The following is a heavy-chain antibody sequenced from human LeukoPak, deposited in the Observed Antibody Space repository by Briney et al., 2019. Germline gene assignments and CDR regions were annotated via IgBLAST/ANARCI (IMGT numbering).Heavy chain of an antibody. CDR3: ARSVKTYYYDSRARGSFDY. D-gene: IGHD3-22*01. V-gene: IGHV4-31*03. J-gene: IGHJ4*02. CDR1: GGSISSGGYS. CDR2: IYYSGST. Sequence: PSQTLSLTCTVSGGSISSGGYSWSWIRQHPGKGLEWIGYIYYSGSTYYNPSLKSRVTISVDTSKNQFSLKLSSVTAADTAVYYCARSVKTYYYDSRARGSFDYWGQGTLVTVSS.